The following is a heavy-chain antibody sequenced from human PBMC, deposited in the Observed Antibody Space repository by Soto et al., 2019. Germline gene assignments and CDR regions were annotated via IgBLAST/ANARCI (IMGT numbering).Heavy chain of an antibody. CDR3: ARGVGSSPPQY. Sequence: SETLSLTCTISGGSVSVYYWSWIRQSTGQGLEWIGHIYASGSPYYNPSLRSRVTISADTSKNQISLKLTSPTDADTAVYYCARGVGSSPPQYWGRGTLVTVSS. CDR1: GGSVSVYY. J-gene: IGHJ4*02. CDR2: IYASGSP. D-gene: IGHD1-26*01. V-gene: IGHV4-59*02.